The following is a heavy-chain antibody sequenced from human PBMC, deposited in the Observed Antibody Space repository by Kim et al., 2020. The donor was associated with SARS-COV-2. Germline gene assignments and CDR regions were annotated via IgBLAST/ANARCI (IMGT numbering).Heavy chain of an antibody. V-gene: IGHV1-2*06. CDR2: INPNSGGT. J-gene: IGHJ4*02. CDR1: GYTFTGYY. Sequence: ASVKVSCKASGYTFTGYYMHWVRQAPGQGLEWMGRINPNSGGTNYAQKFQGRVTMTRDTSISTAYMELSRLRSDDTAVYYCASISPEVPATECLGYWGQGTLVTVSS. CDR3: ASISPEVPATECLGY. D-gene: IGHD2-2*01.